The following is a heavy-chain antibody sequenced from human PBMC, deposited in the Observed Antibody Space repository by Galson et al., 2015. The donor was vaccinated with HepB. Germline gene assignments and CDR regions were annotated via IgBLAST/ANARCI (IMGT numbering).Heavy chain of an antibody. J-gene: IGHJ6*03. Sequence: TLSLTCIVSGGSISSISYYWSWIRQPAGRGLEWVGRIYSSGSTDYNPSLKSRVIMSVDTSKNQFSLKLSSVTAADTAVYYCARAKKDYSGSSRYFYNYMDVWGKGTTVTVSS. D-gene: IGHD1-26*01. CDR1: GGSISSISYY. CDR3: ARAKKDYSGSSRYFYNYMDV. CDR2: IYSSGST. V-gene: IGHV4-61*02.